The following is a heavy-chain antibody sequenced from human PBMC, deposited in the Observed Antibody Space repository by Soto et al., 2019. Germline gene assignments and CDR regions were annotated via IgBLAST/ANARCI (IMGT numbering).Heavy chain of an antibody. CDR1: GGSISSYY. J-gene: IGHJ5*02. CDR2: IYYSGST. Sequence: SETLSLTCTVSGGSISSYYWSWIRQPPGKGLEWIGYIYYSGSTNYNPSLKSRVTISVDTSKNQFSLKLSSVTAADTAVYYCARSPSLAAPNWFDPWGQGTLVTVSS. D-gene: IGHD6-6*01. V-gene: IGHV4-59*01. CDR3: ARSPSLAAPNWFDP.